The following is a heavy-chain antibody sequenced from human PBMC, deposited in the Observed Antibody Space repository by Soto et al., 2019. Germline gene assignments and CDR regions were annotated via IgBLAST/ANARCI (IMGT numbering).Heavy chain of an antibody. D-gene: IGHD3-10*01. V-gene: IGHV5-51*01. CDR1: GYSLITYW. Sequence: GESLKPSCKGSGYSLITYWIGWVRQMPGKGLEWMAMIYPADSETRYSPSFQGHVTIPADKSISTAYLQWSSLKASDTAIYYCARLLITMVRGVMPADGGFDPWGQGPLVTAPQ. CDR3: ARLLITMVRGVMPADGGFDP. CDR2: IYPADSET. J-gene: IGHJ5*02.